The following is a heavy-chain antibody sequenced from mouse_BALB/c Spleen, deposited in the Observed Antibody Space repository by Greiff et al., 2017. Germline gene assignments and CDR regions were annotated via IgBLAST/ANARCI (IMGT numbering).Heavy chain of an antibody. D-gene: IGHD2-2*01. CDR3: ASGGYDGGFAY. CDR1: GYSITSDYA. J-gene: IGHJ3*01. Sequence: EVQGVESGPGLVKPSQSLSLTCTVTGYSITSDYAWNWIRQFPGNKLEWMGYISYSGSTSYNPSLKSRISITRDTSKNQFFLQLNSVTTEDTATYYCASGGYDGGFAYWGQGTLVTVSA. CDR2: ISYSGST. V-gene: IGHV3-2*02.